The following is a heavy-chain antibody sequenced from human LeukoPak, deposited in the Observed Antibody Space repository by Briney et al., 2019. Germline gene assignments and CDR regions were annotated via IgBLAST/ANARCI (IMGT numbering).Heavy chain of an antibody. CDR3: ARNPVLVRGYYYYYGMDV. Sequence: GGSLRLSCAASGFTFRNYAMSWVRQAPGKGLEWVSAVSGRDDSTYYADSVKGRFTISRDNSKNTLYLQMNSLRAEDTAVYYCARNPVLVRGYYYYYGMDVWGQGTTVTVSS. CDR1: GFTFRNYA. J-gene: IGHJ6*02. V-gene: IGHV3-23*01. D-gene: IGHD3-10*01. CDR2: VSGRDDST.